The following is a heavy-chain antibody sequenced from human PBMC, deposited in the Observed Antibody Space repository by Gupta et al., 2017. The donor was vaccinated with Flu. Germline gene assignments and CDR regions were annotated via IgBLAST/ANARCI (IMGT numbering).Heavy chain of an antibody. Sequence: QVQLVESGGGVVQPGRSLRLSCAASGFTFSSYGLHWVRQAPGKGLEWVALIWYDGNNKYYADSVKGRFTSSRDNSNNTLYLQMNSLRAEDTAVYYCARSDYDHVWGSYRQALGIDFWGQGTLVIVSS. D-gene: IGHD3-16*02. CDR2: IWYDGNNK. CDR3: ARSDYDHVWGSYRQALGIDF. J-gene: IGHJ4*02. CDR1: GFTFSSYG. V-gene: IGHV3-33*01.